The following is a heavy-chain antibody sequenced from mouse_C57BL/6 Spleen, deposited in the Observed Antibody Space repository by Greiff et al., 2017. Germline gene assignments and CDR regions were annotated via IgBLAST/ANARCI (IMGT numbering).Heavy chain of an antibody. J-gene: IGHJ2*01. V-gene: IGHV1-55*01. CDR3: ARKPYCSNSVDY. Sequence: QVQLQQPGAELVKPGASVKMSCKASGYTFTSYWITWVKQRPGQGLEWIGDIYPGSGSTNYNEKFKSKATPTVDTSSSTAYMQLSSLTSEDSAVYYCARKPYCSNSVDYWGQGTTLTVSA. CDR1: GYTFTSYW. D-gene: IGHD2-5*01. CDR2: IYPGSGST.